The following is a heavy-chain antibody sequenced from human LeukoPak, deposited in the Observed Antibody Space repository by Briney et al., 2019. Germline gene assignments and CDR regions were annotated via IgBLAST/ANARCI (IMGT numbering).Heavy chain of an antibody. CDR1: GYTFTGYY. V-gene: IGHV1-2*06. J-gene: IGHJ4*02. D-gene: IGHD3-3*01. CDR3: ARGRRAERITIFGVAIDY. CDR2: INPNSGGT. Sequence: ASVKVSCKASGYTFTGYYMHWVRQAPGQGLEWMGLINPNSGGTNYAQKFQGRVTMTRDTSISTAYMELSRLRSDDTAVYYCARGRRAERITIFGVAIDYWGQGTLVTVSS.